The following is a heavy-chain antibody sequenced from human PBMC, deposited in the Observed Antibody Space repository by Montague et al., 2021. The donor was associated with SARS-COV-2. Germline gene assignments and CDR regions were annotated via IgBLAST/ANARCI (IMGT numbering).Heavy chain of an antibody. Sequence: SLRLSCAASGFTFSSYAMGWVRQAPGKGLEWVSGISGSGGGTKYADSVKGRFTISRDNSKSTLHLQMNTLRAEDTAVYYCAKDLHPFTGEVVTYFENWGQGSLVTVSS. CDR1: GFTFSSYA. D-gene: IGHD3-9*01. CDR3: AKDLHPFTGEVVTYFEN. J-gene: IGHJ1*01. CDR2: ISGSGGGT. V-gene: IGHV3-23*01.